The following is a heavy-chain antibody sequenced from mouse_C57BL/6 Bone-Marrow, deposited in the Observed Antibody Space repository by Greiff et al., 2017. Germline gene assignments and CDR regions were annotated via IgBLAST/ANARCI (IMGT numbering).Heavy chain of an antibody. CDR3: AKPFSSDYCCFDF. D-gene: IGHD2-10*02. J-gene: IGHJ1*03. Sequence: QVQLQQPGAELVKPGASVKMSCKASGYTFTSYWITWVKQRPGQGLEWIGDIYPGSGSTNYNEKFKSKATLTVDTSSSTAYMQLSILPTEDSAVYYCAKPFSSDYCCFDFWGTGTTVTVSS. V-gene: IGHV1-55*01. CDR1: GYTFTSYW. CDR2: IYPGSGST.